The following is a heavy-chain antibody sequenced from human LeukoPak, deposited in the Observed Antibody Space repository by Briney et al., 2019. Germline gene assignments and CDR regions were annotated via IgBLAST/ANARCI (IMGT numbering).Heavy chain of an antibody. V-gene: IGHV3-23*01. CDR3: AKDSLWWDLVAATGFDY. CDR2: ISGSGGST. Sequence: GGSLRLSCAASGFTFSSYAMSWVRQAPGKGLEWVSAISGSGGSTYDAGSVKGRFTISRDNAKNTLYLQMNSLRAEDTAVYYCAKDSLWWDLVAATGFDYWGQGTLVTVSS. D-gene: IGHD2-15*01. J-gene: IGHJ4*02. CDR1: GFTFSSYA.